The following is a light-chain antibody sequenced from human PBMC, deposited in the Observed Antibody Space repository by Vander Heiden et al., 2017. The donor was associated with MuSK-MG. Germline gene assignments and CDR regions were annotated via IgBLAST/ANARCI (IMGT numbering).Light chain of an antibody. CDR3: SSYTSRSTPV. CDR1: SSDVGGYNY. CDR2: DVS. Sequence: SALTKPSTVYGPPGQSITNSCTGTSSDVGGYNYVSWYQQYPGKAPKLMIYDVSNRPSGVSNRFSGSKSGNTASLTISGLQAEDEADYYCSSYTSRSTPVFGGGTKL. V-gene: IGLV2-14*01. J-gene: IGLJ2*01.